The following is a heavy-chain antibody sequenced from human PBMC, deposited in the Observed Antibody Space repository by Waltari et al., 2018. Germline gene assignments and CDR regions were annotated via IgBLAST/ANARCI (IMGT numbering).Heavy chain of an antibody. CDR1: GFKFVGYD. Sequence: DEQLVESGGGLVRAGGSLGATCVGSGFKFVGYDMNWVRRVPGKGLEWLAYISGCGGTIYHGDSLRGRFTISRDNAEQSVSLQMDSLTVEDTAVYYCARQFTTDDPFDVWGPGTMVTVSS. J-gene: IGHJ3*01. V-gene: IGHV3-48*03. CDR3: ARQFTTDDPFDV. CDR2: ISGCGGTI. D-gene: IGHD1-1*01.